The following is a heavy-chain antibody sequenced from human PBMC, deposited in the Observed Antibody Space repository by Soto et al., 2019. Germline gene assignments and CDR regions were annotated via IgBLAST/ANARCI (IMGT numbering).Heavy chain of an antibody. CDR1: GFTFSSYW. CDR3: ATDVVVVAARAVDY. J-gene: IGHJ4*02. V-gene: IGHV3-74*01. Sequence: VQLEESGGGLVQPGRSLRLSCAASGFTFSSYWMHWVRQAPGKGLVWVSRINSDGSSTSYADSVKGRFTISRDNAKNTLYLQMNSLRAEDTAVYYCATDVVVVAARAVDYWGQGTLVTVSS. CDR2: INSDGSST. D-gene: IGHD2-15*01.